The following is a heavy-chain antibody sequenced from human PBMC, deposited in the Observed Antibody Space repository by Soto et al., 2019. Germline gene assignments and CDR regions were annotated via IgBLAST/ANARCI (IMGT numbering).Heavy chain of an antibody. V-gene: IGHV6-1*01. CDR1: GDSVSSNSAA. Sequence: PSQTLSLTCAISGDSVSSNSAAWNWIRQSPSRGLEWLGRTYYRSKWYNDYAVSVKSRITSNPDTSKNQFSLQLNSVTPEDTAVYYCARDPSVAVAGTYDAFDIWGQGTMVTVSS. J-gene: IGHJ3*02. CDR2: TYYRSKWYN. D-gene: IGHD6-19*01. CDR3: ARDPSVAVAGTYDAFDI.